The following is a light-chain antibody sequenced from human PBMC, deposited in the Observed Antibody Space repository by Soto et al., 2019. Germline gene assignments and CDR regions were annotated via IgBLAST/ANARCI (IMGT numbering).Light chain of an antibody. J-gene: IGLJ1*01. Sequence: QSALTQPASVSGSPGQSITISCTGTSSDVGGYNYVSWYQQHPGKAPKLIIYDVSNRPSGISNRFSGSKSGITASLTISGLQAEDEADYYCSSYTSSSTPYVFGTGTKVTVL. V-gene: IGLV2-14*01. CDR3: SSYTSSSTPYV. CDR1: SSDVGGYNY. CDR2: DVS.